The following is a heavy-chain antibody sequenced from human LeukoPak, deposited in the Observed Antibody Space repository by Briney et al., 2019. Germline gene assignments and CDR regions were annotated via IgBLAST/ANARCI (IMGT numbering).Heavy chain of an antibody. V-gene: IGHV1-8*02. D-gene: IGHD6-19*01. Sequence: ASVKVSCKASGYTFTGYYMHWVRQAPGQGLEWMGWMNPNSGNTGYAQKFQGRVTMTRNTSISTAYMELSSLRSEDTAVYYCARFPYSSGWYSQGNWGQGTLVTVSS. CDR2: MNPNSGNT. CDR3: ARFPYSSGWYSQGN. J-gene: IGHJ4*02. CDR1: GYTFTGYY.